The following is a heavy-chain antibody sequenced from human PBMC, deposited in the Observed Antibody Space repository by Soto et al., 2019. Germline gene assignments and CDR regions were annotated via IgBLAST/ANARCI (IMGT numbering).Heavy chain of an antibody. Sequence: GGSLRLSCAASGFTFSSYTMHWVRQAPGKGLEWVSAISSSGGSIYYADSVKGRFTISRDNSKNTLYLQMGSLRAEDMAVYYCAREMNIGYGSGSYYMEYPAFYTWGQETMVTVSS. V-gene: IGHV3-64*02. D-gene: IGHD3-10*01. J-gene: IGHJ3*02. CDR1: GFTFSSYT. CDR2: ISSSGGSI. CDR3: AREMNIGYGSGSYYMEYPAFYT.